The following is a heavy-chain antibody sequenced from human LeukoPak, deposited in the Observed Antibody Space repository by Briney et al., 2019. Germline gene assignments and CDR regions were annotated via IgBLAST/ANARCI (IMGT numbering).Heavy chain of an antibody. V-gene: IGHV3-23*01. CDR2: ISASGGPT. CDR3: ARAKYDSRGYYSYYFDY. J-gene: IGHJ4*02. D-gene: IGHD3-22*01. CDR1: GFTFSTYA. Sequence: QPGGSLRLSCAASGFTFSTYAMSWVRQAPGKGLEWVSVISASGGPTYYADSVKGRFTISRDNSKNTLYLQMNSLRAEDTAVYYCARAKYDSRGYYSYYFDYWGQGTLVTVSS.